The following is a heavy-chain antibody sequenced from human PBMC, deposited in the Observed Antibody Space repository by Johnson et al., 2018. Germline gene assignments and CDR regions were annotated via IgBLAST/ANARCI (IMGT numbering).Heavy chain of an antibody. CDR3: ARDSPLQFPLEHSSGYDS. D-gene: IGHD5-12*01. Sequence: VQLVESGGGLVKPGGSLRLSCAASGFIFSDYHMTWIRQAPGKGLQWISYISSRGDRDDYLDSVKGRFTISRDNAKNSLYLQMHSLGAEDTAVYYCARDSPLQFPLEHSSGYDSWGQGTLVIVSS. CDR1: GFIFSDYH. CDR2: ISSRGDRD. V-gene: IGHV3-11*04. J-gene: IGHJ4*02.